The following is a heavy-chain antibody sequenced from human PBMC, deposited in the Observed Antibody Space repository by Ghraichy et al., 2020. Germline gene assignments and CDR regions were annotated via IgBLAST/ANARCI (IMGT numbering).Heavy chain of an antibody. CDR1: GYSFTSYW. CDR2: IYPGDSDT. J-gene: IGHJ4*02. V-gene: IGHV5-51*01. Sequence: GESLNISCKGSGYSFTSYWIGWVRQMPGKGLEWMGIIYPGDSDTRYSPSFQGQVTISADKSISTAYLQWSSLKASDTAMYYCARLPMTTVTEYYFDYWGQGTLVTVSS. D-gene: IGHD4-17*01. CDR3: ARLPMTTVTEYYFDY.